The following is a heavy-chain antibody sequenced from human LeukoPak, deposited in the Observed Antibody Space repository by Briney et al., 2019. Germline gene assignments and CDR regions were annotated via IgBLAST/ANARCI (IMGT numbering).Heavy chain of an antibody. D-gene: IGHD4-17*01. CDR1: GYTFTVYL. CDR3: TRALTTVATWMYL. V-gene: IGHV1-2*02. CDR2: INPNTGDT. J-gene: IGHJ2*01. Sequence: ASVKVSCKASGYTFTVYLMHWARQAPGQGLEWMGWINPNTGDTKYAQKFQGRVTMTRDTSISTAYMELSRLRSDDTAVYYCTRALTTVATWMYLWGRGTLVTVSS.